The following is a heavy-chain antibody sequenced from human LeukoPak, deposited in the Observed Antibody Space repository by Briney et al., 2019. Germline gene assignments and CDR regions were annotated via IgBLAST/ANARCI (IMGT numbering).Heavy chain of an antibody. CDR1: GFTFSSYS. J-gene: IGHJ4*02. D-gene: IGHD3-10*01. CDR3: ARDLWSYYYGSGSYLGG. V-gene: IGHV3-21*01. CDR2: ISSSRSYI. Sequence: GGSLRLSCAASGFTFSSYSMNWVRQAPGKGLEWVSSISSSRSYIYYADSVKGRFTISRDNAKNSLYLQMNSLRAEDTAVYYCARDLWSYYYGSGSYLGGWGQGTLVTVSS.